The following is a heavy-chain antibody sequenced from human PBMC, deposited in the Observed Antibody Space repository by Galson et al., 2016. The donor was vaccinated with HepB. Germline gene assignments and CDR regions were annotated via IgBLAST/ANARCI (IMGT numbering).Heavy chain of an antibody. CDR3: ARDRGLRFLEWFMAW. CDR2: MSYDENHK. D-gene: IGHD3-3*01. CDR1: GFTFSDYS. J-gene: IGHJ4*02. V-gene: IGHV3-30*04. Sequence: SLRLSCAASGFTFSDYSMHWVRQAPGKGLEWLGVMSYDENHKYYADYVKDRITISRDNFKNTLCLHMSGLRAEDTAVYYCARDRGLRFLEWFMAWWGQGTLVTVSS.